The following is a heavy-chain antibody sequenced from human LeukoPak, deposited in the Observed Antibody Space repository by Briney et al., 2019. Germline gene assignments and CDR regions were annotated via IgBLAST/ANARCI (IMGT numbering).Heavy chain of an antibody. V-gene: IGHV4-34*01. Sequence: PSETLSLTCAVYGGSFSGYYWSWIRQPPGKGLEWIGEINHSGSTNYNPSLKSRVTISVDTSKNQFSLKLSSVTAADTAVYYCRRWGRRRNYCDSSGPDYWGQGTLVTVSS. CDR3: RRWGRRRNYCDSSGPDY. D-gene: IGHD3-22*01. CDR2: INHSGST. J-gene: IGHJ4*02. CDR1: GGSFSGYY.